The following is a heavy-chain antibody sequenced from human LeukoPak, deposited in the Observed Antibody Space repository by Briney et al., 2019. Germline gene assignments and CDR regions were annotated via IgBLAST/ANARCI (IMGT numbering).Heavy chain of an antibody. CDR3: ARYVVVTAYFDY. V-gene: IGHV4-59*01. Sequence: PSETLSLTCAVSGGSISSYYWSWIRQPPGKGLEWIGYIYYSGSTNYNPSLKSRVTISVDTSKNQFSLKLSSVTAADTAVYYCARYVVVTAYFDYWGQGTLVTVSS. CDR1: GGSISSYY. J-gene: IGHJ4*02. CDR2: IYYSGST. D-gene: IGHD2-21*02.